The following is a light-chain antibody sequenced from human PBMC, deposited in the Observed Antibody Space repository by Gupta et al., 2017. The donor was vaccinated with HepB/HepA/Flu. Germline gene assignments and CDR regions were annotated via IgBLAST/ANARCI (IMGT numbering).Light chain of an antibody. CDR3: QQSHSMPLT. CDR2: SAS. V-gene: IGKV1-39*01. J-gene: IGKJ4*01. Sequence: DIQMTQSPSSLPASVGDRVTITCRASQTISSFLNWYQQKPGKAPNLLIYSASKLQSGVPSRFSGSGSATDFTLTINRLQPEDFATYYCQQSHSMPLTFGGGTKV. CDR1: QTISSF.